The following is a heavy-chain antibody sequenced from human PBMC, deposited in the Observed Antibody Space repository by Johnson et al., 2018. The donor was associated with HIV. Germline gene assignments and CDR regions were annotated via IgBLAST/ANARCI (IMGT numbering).Heavy chain of an antibody. CDR2: IYSGGST. D-gene: IGHD1-26*01. J-gene: IGHJ3*02. Sequence: EVQLVESGGGLVQPGGSLRLSCAASGFTVSSNYMSWVRQTPGKGLEWVSVIYSGGSTYYADSVTRRFTISRDNSKNTLYLQMNSLRAEDTAVYYCAKEISRSVVGASDAFDIWGQGTMVTVSS. CDR3: AKEISRSVVGASDAFDI. CDR1: GFTVSSNY. V-gene: IGHV3-53*01.